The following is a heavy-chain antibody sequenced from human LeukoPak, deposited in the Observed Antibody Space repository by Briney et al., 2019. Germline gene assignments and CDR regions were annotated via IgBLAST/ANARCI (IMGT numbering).Heavy chain of an antibody. CDR3: ATRNFDWYFDL. D-gene: IGHD2/OR15-2a*01. J-gene: IGHJ2*01. V-gene: IGHV7-4-1*02. Sequence: ASVKVSCKASGYTFTTYAMNWVRQAPGQGLEWMGWINTNTGNPTYAQGFTGRFVFSLDTSVSTAYLQISSLKADDTAVYYCATRNFDWYFDLWGRGTLVTVSS. CDR2: INTNTGNP. CDR1: GYTFTTYA.